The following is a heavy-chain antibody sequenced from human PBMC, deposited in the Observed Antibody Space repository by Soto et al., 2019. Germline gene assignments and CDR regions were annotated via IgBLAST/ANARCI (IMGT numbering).Heavy chain of an antibody. J-gene: IGHJ4*02. Sequence: GGSLILSCAASGFNFRGSVIHWVRQASGKGLEWVGGIRSKANNYATAYAASVKGRFTISRDDSKNTAYLQMNSLKSEDTAVYYCSRLVVWGLGSLVTVSS. V-gene: IGHV3-73*01. CDR2: IRSKANNYAT. CDR3: SRLVV. D-gene: IGHD2-15*01. CDR1: GFNFRGSV.